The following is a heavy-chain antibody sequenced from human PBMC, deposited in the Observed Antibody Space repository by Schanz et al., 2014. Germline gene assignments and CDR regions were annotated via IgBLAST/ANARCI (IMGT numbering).Heavy chain of an antibody. CDR3: AIRVARDAFDI. CDR2: IHLDGTGA. CDR1: FTFSTYS. Sequence: FTFSTYSMNWVRQAPGKGLELVSGIHLDGTGAVYADSVKGRFTISRDNAKNSPYLQMNSLRAEHTHLYYCAIRVARDAFDI. V-gene: IGHV3-20*03. J-gene: IGHJ3*02.